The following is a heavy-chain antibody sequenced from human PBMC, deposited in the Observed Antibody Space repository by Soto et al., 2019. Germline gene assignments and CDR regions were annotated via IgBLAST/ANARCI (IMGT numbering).Heavy chain of an antibody. J-gene: IGHJ5*02. CDR3: ARGGGQKTTNWFDP. CDR1: GGSFSGYY. D-gene: IGHD1-1*01. Sequence: SETLSLTCAVYGGSFSGYYWSWIRQPPGKGLEWIGEINHSGSTNYNPSLKSRVTISVDTSKNQFSLKLSSVTAADTAVYYCARGGGQKTTNWFDPWGQGTLVTVSS. CDR2: INHSGST. V-gene: IGHV4-34*01.